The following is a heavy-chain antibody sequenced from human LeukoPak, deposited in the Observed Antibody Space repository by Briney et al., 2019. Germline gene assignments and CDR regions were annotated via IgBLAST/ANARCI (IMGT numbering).Heavy chain of an antibody. V-gene: IGHV4-4*07. CDR2: IYTSGST. CDR3: ASRTEPRFYYYYYYMDV. D-gene: IGHD1-26*01. CDR1: GGSISSYY. Sequence: SETLSLTCTVSGGSISSYYWSWIRQPAGKGLEWIGRIYTSGSTYYNPSLKSRVTISVDTSKNQFSLKLSSVTAADTAVYYCASRTEPRFYYYYYYMDVWGKGTTVTVSS. J-gene: IGHJ6*03.